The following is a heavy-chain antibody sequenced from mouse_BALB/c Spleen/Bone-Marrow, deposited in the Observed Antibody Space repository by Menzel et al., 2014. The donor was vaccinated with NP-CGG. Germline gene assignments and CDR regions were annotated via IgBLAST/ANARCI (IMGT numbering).Heavy chain of an antibody. V-gene: IGHV1-87*01. CDR2: IYPGDGDT. Sequence: VQLQQSVAELARPGASVNLSCKASGYTFTSYWMQWVKQRPGQGLEWIGAIYPGDGDTRYTQKFKGKATLTADKSSSTAYMQLSSLASEDSAVYYCAAYYGSSYWAMDYWGQGTSVTVSS. D-gene: IGHD1-1*01. J-gene: IGHJ4*01. CDR1: GYTFTSYW. CDR3: AAYYGSSYWAMDY.